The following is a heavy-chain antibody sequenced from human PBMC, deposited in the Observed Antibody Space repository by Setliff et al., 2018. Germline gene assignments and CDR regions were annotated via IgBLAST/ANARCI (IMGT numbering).Heavy chain of an antibody. CDR2: INHSGST. CDR1: GYSISSGYY. D-gene: IGHD6-13*01. V-gene: IGHV4-38-2*01. Sequence: SETLSLTCAVSGYSISSGYYWSWIRQPPGKGLEWIGEINHSGSTNYNPSLKSRVTISVDTSKNQFSLKLSSVTAADTAVYYCARTMYSSSWYGAFDIWGQGTMVTVSS. J-gene: IGHJ3*02. CDR3: ARTMYSSSWYGAFDI.